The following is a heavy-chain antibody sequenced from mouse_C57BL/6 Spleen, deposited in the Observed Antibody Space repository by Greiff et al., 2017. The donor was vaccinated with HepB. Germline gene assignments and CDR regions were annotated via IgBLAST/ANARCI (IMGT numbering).Heavy chain of an antibody. D-gene: IGHD1-1*01. Sequence: EVHLVESGGGLVKPGGSLKLSCAASGFTFSDYGMHWVRQAPEKGLEWVAYISSGSSTIYYADTVKGRFTISRYNAKNTLFLQMTSLRSEDTAMYYCAPIYYYGSSPAWFSYWGQGTLVTVSA. V-gene: IGHV5-17*01. CDR1: GFTFSDYG. J-gene: IGHJ3*01. CDR3: APIYYYGSSPAWFSY. CDR2: ISSGSSTI.